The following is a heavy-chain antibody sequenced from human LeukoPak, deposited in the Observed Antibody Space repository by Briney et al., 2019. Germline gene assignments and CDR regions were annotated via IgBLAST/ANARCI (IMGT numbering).Heavy chain of an antibody. Sequence: ASVKVSCKASGYTFTSYGISWVRQAPGQGLEWMGWISAYNGNTNYAQKLQGRVTMTTDTSTSTAYMELRSLRSDDTAVYYCARDAWNTMIVGDAFDIRGQGTMVTVSS. D-gene: IGHD3-22*01. V-gene: IGHV1-18*01. CDR2: ISAYNGNT. CDR1: GYTFTSYG. CDR3: ARDAWNTMIVGDAFDI. J-gene: IGHJ3*02.